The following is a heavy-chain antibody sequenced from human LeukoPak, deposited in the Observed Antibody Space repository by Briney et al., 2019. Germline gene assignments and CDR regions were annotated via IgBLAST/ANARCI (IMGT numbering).Heavy chain of an antibody. CDR1: GGSISSYY. Sequence: SETLSLTCTVSGGSISSYYWSWIRQPPGKGPEWIGYIYYSGSTNYNPSLKSRVTISVDTSKNQFSLKLSSVTAADTAVYYCARQPMVRGVNTRDDAFDIWGQGTMVTVSS. CDR2: IYYSGST. CDR3: ARQPMVRGVNTRDDAFDI. V-gene: IGHV4-59*08. D-gene: IGHD3-10*01. J-gene: IGHJ3*02.